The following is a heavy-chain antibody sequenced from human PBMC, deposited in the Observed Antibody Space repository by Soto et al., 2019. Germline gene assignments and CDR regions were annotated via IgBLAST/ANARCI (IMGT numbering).Heavy chain of an antibody. CDR2: MSKSGDNR. CDR3: AKDAARNNGWYYFDH. Sequence: EVQLLESGGGLIQPGGSLRLSWAASGFSFSTYAMGWVRQAPGKGLEWVSVMSKSGDNRYYADSVKGRFTLSRDNSGNPLYLQMSSLRGGDKAIYYCAKDAARNNGWYYFDHWGQGTLVTVSS. V-gene: IGHV3-23*01. J-gene: IGHJ4*02. CDR1: GFSFSTYA. D-gene: IGHD6-19*01.